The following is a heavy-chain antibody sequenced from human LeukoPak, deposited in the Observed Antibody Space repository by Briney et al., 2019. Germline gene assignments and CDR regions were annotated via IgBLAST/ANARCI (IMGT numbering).Heavy chain of an antibody. D-gene: IGHD1-26*01. CDR3: ARGQTLVGALHF. CDR2: ISYNGSP. Sequence: SETLSLTCTVSGGSISSYYWTWIRQLPGKGLDWIGYISYNGSPNYNPALQSRVTISVDTSKNQFSLSLSSVTAADAAVYYCARGQTLVGALHFWGQGTLVTVSS. J-gene: IGHJ4*02. V-gene: IGHV4-59*01. CDR1: GGSISSYY.